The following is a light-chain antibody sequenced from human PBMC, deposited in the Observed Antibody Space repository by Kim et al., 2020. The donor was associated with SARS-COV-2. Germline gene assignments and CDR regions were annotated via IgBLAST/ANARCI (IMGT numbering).Light chain of an antibody. Sequence: ASEGDRVTITCRASQAISSGLVWYQQKPGKPPRLLIYDASLLANGVPSRFSGSGSGREFTLTISSLQPEDFATFYCQQFRDYPLTFGGGTKVDIK. V-gene: IGKV1D-13*01. CDR2: DAS. J-gene: IGKJ4*01. CDR3: QQFRDYPLT. CDR1: QAISSG.